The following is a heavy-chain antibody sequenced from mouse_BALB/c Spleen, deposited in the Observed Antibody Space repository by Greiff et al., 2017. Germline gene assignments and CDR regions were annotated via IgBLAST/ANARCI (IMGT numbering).Heavy chain of an antibody. CDR2: ISSGGST. Sequence: EVKLMESGGGLVKPGGSLKLSCAASGFTFSSYAMSWVRQTPEKSLEWVASISSGGSTYYPDSVKGRFTISRDNARNILYLQMSSLRSEDTAMYYCARGEPQTRFAYWGQGTLVTVSA. CDR3: ARGEPQTRFAY. D-gene: IGHD6-1*01. J-gene: IGHJ3*01. V-gene: IGHV5-6-5*01. CDR1: GFTFSSYA.